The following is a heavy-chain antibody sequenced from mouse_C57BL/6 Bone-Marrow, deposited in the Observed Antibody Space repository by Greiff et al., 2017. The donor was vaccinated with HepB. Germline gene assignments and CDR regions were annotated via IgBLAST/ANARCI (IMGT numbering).Heavy chain of an antibody. V-gene: IGHV7-1*01. J-gene: IGHJ1*03. CDR3: ARDADGYWYFDV. D-gene: IGHD2-3*01. CDR2: SRNKANDYTT. CDR1: GFTFSDFY. Sequence: EVKLVESGGGLVQSGRSLRLSCATSGFTFSDFYMEWVRQAPGKGLEWIAASRNKANDYTTEYSASVKGRFIVSRDTSQSILYLQMNALRAEDTAIYYCARDADGYWYFDVWGTGTTVTVSS.